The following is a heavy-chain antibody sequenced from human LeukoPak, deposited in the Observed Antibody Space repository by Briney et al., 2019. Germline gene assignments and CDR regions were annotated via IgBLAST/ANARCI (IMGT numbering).Heavy chain of an antibody. J-gene: IGHJ4*02. D-gene: IGHD3-22*01. Sequence: GGSLRLSCAASGFTFSSYSMNWVRQAPGKGLEWVSSISSSSSYIYYADSVKGRFTISRDNAKNTLYLQMNSLRAEDTAVYYCAKDVPGDSSGYYSVFDYWGQGTLVTVSS. CDR2: ISSSSSYI. CDR1: GFTFSSYS. V-gene: IGHV3-21*04. CDR3: AKDVPGDSSGYYSVFDY.